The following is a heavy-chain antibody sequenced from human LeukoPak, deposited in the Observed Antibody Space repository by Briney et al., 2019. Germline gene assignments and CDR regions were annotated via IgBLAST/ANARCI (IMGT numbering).Heavy chain of an antibody. CDR1: GDSVSRHDLT. J-gene: IGHJ4*02. Sequence: SQTLSLACAISGDSVSRHDLTWDWVRQSPSRGLEWLGGTFYRSKWYNDYAVSVKSRITVSPDTSKNQFSLHLNSVTPEDMAVYYCVRSYDWVFDYWGQGTRVTVSS. CDR2: TFYRSKWYN. V-gene: IGHV6-1*01. CDR3: VRSYDWVFDY. D-gene: IGHD1-1*01.